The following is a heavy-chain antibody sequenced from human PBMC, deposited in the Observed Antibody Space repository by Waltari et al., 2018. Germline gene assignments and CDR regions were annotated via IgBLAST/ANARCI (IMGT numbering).Heavy chain of an antibody. J-gene: IGHJ3*01. Sequence: EVQLLESGGGLEQPGGSLRLSCAASGFTFSTYAMNWVRQAPGKGLDGVSSITTSGDNTYYADSVKGRFTISRDNSKNTLYLQMNSLRAEDTAVYYCAAYITSRRGAFDFWGQGTMVTVSS. CDR3: AAYITSRRGAFDF. CDR2: ITTSGDNT. V-gene: IGHV3-23*01. CDR1: GFTFSTYA. D-gene: IGHD1-1*01.